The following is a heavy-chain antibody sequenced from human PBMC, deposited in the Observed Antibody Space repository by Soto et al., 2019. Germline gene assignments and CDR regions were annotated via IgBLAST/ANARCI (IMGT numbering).Heavy chain of an antibody. Sequence: QVQLVQSGAEVKKPGSSVKVSCKAPGGTFSSYAISWVRQAPGQGLEWMGGIIPIFGTANYAQKFQGRVTITADESTRTGYRELSSMRSEDTAVYYCARSQGGSSSLDIYYYYYYGMDVWGQGTTVTVSS. CDR3: ARSQGGSSSLDIYYYYYYGMDV. CDR1: GGTFSSYA. CDR2: IIPIFGTA. D-gene: IGHD2-15*01. V-gene: IGHV1-69*01. J-gene: IGHJ6*02.